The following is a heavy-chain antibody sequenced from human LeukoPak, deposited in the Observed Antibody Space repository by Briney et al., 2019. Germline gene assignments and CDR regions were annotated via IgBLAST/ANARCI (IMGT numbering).Heavy chain of an antibody. Sequence: GESLKISCKGSGYSFTSYWIGWVRQMPGKGLEWMGIIYPGDSDTRYSPSFQGQVTISADKSISTAYLQWSSLKASDTAMYYCARYAKDIVVAPAAIPALYYYYMDVWGKGTTVTVSS. CDR2: IYPGDSDT. V-gene: IGHV5-51*01. CDR3: ARYAKDIVVAPAAIPALYYYYMDV. CDR1: GYSFTSYW. J-gene: IGHJ6*03. D-gene: IGHD2-2*02.